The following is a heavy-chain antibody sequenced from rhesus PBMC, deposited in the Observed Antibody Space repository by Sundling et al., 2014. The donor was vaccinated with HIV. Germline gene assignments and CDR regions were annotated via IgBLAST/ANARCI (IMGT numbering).Heavy chain of an antibody. D-gene: IGHD5-30*01. Sequence: QVQLQESGPGLLKPSETLSLTCAVSGASISGGYGWGWIRQPPGKGLEWIGNIYITSGNTYYNPSLKSRVTIETDTSKKQFSLNLRSVTAADTAVYYCARLPGYNGYKYYFDYWGQGVLVTVSS. J-gene: IGHJ4*01. V-gene: IGHV4-127*01. CDR3: ARLPGYNGYKYYFDY. CDR2: IYITSGNT. CDR1: GASISGGYG.